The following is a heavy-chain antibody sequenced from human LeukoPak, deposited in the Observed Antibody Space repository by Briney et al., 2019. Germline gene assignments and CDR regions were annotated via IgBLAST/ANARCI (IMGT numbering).Heavy chain of an antibody. J-gene: IGHJ4*01. CDR2: INTDGSST. CDR3: ARELPREVTLDY. CDR1: GFTFISYG. D-gene: IGHD2-21*02. Sequence: GGTLRLSCAVSGFTFISYGMQWVRKAPGKWLAWVSRINTDGSSTTYADSVKGRFTISRDNAKNTLYLQMNSLRAEDTAVYYCARELPREVTLDYWGQGTLVTVSS. V-gene: IGHV3-74*01.